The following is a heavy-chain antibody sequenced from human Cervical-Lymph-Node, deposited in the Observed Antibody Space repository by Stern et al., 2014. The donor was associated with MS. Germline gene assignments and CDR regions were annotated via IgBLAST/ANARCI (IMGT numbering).Heavy chain of an antibody. D-gene: IGHD6-19*01. J-gene: IGHJ6*02. V-gene: IGHV1-46*01. CDR3: AREVAGHRLGMMDV. CDR1: GYTFISSY. CDR2: INPSGGSA. Sequence: QVQLVPSWTEVKTPGASVKLSCKASGYTFISSYIHWVRQAPGQGLEWLGIINPSGGSAGYAQKFQGRVTMTRDTSASTVSMELSSLRSEDTAVYYCAREVAGHRLGMMDVWGQGTSVTVSS.